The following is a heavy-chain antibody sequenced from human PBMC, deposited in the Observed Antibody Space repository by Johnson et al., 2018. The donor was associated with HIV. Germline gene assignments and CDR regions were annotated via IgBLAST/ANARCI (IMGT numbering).Heavy chain of an antibody. V-gene: IGHV3-23*04. CDR2: ISGSGGST. J-gene: IGHJ3*02. CDR3: AKDQTYNFWSGYYGGDAFDI. CDR1: GFTFSSYA. D-gene: IGHD3-3*01. Sequence: EVQLVESGGGLVQPGGPLRLSCAASGFTFSSYAMSWVRQAPGKGLEWVSAISGSGGSTYYADSVKGRFTISRDNSKNTLYLQMNSLRAEDTAVYYCAKDQTYNFWSGYYGGDAFDIWGQGTMVTVSS.